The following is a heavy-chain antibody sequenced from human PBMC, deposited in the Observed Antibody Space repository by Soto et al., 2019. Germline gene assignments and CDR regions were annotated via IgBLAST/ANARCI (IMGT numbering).Heavy chain of an antibody. J-gene: IGHJ6*02. CDR3: AKGSAARPYYYYGLDV. D-gene: IGHD6-6*01. CDR1: GGTFSSYA. CDR2: IIPILDTA. V-gene: IGHV1-69*01. Sequence: QVQLVQSGAEVKKPGSSVKVSCKASGGTFSSYAISWVRQAPGQGLEWMGGIIPILDTANYAQKFQGRVTITADESTSTACVELSSLRSEDTAVYYCAKGSAARPYYYYGLDVWGQGTTVTVSS.